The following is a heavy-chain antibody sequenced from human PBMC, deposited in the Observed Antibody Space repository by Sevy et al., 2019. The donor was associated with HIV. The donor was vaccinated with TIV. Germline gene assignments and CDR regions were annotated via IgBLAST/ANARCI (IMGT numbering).Heavy chain of an antibody. CDR2: IIPIFGTA. Sequence: ASVKVSCKASGGTFSSYAISWVRQAPGQGLEWMGGIIPIFGTANYAQMFQGRVTITADESTSTAYMELSSLGSEDTAVYYCAGDWGVATGPFDYWGQGTLVTVSS. CDR3: AGDWGVATGPFDY. CDR1: GGTFSSYA. J-gene: IGHJ4*02. V-gene: IGHV1-69*13. D-gene: IGHD3-16*01.